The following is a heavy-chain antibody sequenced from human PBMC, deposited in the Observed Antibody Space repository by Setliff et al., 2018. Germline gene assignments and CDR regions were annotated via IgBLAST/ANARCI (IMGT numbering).Heavy chain of an antibody. V-gene: IGHV1-69*10. CDR1: GGSFRTSS. CDR3: ATDLKFTRFCFGSNCYSGAFEM. D-gene: IGHD2-21*02. J-gene: IGHJ3*02. Sequence: SVKVSCKASGGSFRTSSVSWVRQAPGQGLEWMGGIIPILNKPNYAQSFQGRVAITADKSTTTSYTELSGLRSEDTALYFCATDLKFTRFCFGSNCYSGAFEMWGQGTMVTVSS. CDR2: IIPILNKP.